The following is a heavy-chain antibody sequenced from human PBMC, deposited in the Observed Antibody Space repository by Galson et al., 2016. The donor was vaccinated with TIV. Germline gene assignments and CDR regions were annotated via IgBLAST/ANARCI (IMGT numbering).Heavy chain of an antibody. J-gene: IGHJ4*02. V-gene: IGHV2-5*02. CDR3: ARRLAYFGELSTNHYFDY. CDR1: GFSLSTSGVA. D-gene: IGHD5/OR15-5a*01. Sequence: PALVTPTQTLTLTCTFSGFSLSTSGVAVGWIRQPPGKALEWLAFIHWDDAERYSPTLTSRLTVTKDTSKNQVVLTLINMDPVDTATYYCARRLAYFGELSTNHYFDYWGQGTLVTVSS. CDR2: IHWDDAE.